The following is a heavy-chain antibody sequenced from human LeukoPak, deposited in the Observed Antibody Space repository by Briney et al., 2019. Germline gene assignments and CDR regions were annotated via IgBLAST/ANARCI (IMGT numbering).Heavy chain of an antibody. CDR3: ARGAYGDK. Sequence: WVRQXPGEVLDCMVSIRTHSPNTNYAQKLQGTLTLTTDRSTNTAYMELRSLRSDDTAVYYSARGAYGDKWGQGTMVTVSS. CDR2: IRTHSPNT. D-gene: IGHD4-17*01. V-gene: IGHV1-18*01. J-gene: IGHJ4*02.